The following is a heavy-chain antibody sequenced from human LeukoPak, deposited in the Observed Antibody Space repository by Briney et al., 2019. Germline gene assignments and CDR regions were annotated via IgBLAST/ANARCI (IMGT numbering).Heavy chain of an antibody. CDR2: INHSGST. Sequence: SETLSLTCAVYGGSFSGYYWSWIRQPPGKGLEWIGEINHSGSTNYNPSLKSRVTISVDTSKNQFSLKLSSVTAADTAVYYCARGRYCSSTSCYLYYYGMDVWGQGTTVTISS. CDR3: ARGRYCSSTSCYLYYYGMDV. J-gene: IGHJ6*02. V-gene: IGHV4-34*01. D-gene: IGHD2-2*01. CDR1: GGSFSGYY.